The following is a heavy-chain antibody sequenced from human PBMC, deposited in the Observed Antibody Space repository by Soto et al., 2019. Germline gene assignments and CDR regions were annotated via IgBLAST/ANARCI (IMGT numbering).Heavy chain of an antibody. Sequence: EVQLVESGGGLVKPGGSLRLSCAASGFTFSSYSMNWVRQAPGKGLEWVSSISSSSSYIYYADSVKGRFTISRDNAKNSLNLQMNSLRAEDTAVYYCARDRYYGSGSYYYDYWGQGTLVTVSS. J-gene: IGHJ4*02. CDR1: GFTFSSYS. V-gene: IGHV3-21*01. CDR3: ARDRYYGSGSYYYDY. CDR2: ISSSSSYI. D-gene: IGHD3-10*01.